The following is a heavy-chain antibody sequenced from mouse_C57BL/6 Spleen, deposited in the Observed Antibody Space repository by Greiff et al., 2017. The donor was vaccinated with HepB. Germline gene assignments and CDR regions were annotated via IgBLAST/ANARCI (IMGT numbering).Heavy chain of an antibody. CDR3: ARTHYYYALGY. V-gene: IGHV1-78*01. CDR2: IYPRDGST. J-gene: IGHJ4*01. CDR1: GYTFTDHT. Sequence: QVHVKQSDAELVKPGASVKLSCKVSGYTFTDHTIHWMKQRPEQGLEWIGFIYPRDGSTKYNEKFKGKATLTADKSSSTAYMQLSSLTSEDSAVYFCARTHYYYALGYWGQGTTVTVSS.